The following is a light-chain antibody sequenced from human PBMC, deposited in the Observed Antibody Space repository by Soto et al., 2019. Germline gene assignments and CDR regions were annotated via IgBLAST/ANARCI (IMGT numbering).Light chain of an antibody. Sequence: EIVLTQSPATLSLSPGERATLSCRASQSVSSYLAWYQQKPGQAPRLLMYGASSRATGIPDRFSGSGSGTDFTLTISSLQSEDFAVYFCQQYNIWPQTFGQGTKVDIK. CDR3: QQYNIWPQT. V-gene: IGKV3D-15*01. CDR2: GAS. J-gene: IGKJ1*01. CDR1: QSVSSY.